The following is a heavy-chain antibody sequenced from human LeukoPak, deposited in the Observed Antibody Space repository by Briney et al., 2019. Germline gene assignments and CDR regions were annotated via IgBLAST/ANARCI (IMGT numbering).Heavy chain of an antibody. D-gene: IGHD4-17*01. CDR2: IYTSENT. V-gene: IGHV4-4*07. J-gene: IGHJ6*03. CDR3: AREGDYGDYSKSFYYMDV. Sequence: SETLSLTCTVSGGYIGSYYWSWIRRPAGKGLEWIGRIYTSENTDYNPSLKSRVTMSVDMSTSQFSLRLTSVTAADTAVYYCAREGDYGDYSKSFYYMDVWGKGPRSPSP. CDR1: GGYIGSYY.